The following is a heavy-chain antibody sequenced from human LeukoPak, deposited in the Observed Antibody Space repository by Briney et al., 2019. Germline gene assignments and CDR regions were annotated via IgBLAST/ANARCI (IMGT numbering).Heavy chain of an antibody. CDR3: ARVLRWPTARDV. D-gene: IGHD4-23*01. CDR2: ISSRGSTI. V-gene: IGHV3-11*01. J-gene: IGHJ6*02. Sequence: GGSLRLSCAASGFILSDYYMSWLRQAPGKGLEWVADISSRGSTIHDADPVKGRFTITSDNAKNSLYLQMNSLRPEDTPVYYCARVLRWPTARDVWGQGTTVTVSS. CDR1: GFILSDYY.